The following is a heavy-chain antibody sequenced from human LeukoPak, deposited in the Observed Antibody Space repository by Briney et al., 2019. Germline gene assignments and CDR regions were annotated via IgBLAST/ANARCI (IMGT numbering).Heavy chain of an antibody. D-gene: IGHD3-16*02. Sequence: PSETLSLTCTDSGGSISSSSYYWGWIRQPPGKGLEWIGSIYYSGGTYYNPSLKSRVTISVDTSKNQFSLKLSSVTAADTAVYYCARHAVYDYVWGSYRFDYWGQGTLVTVSS. CDR3: ARHAVYDYVWGSYRFDY. CDR1: GGSISSSSYY. CDR2: IYYSGGT. J-gene: IGHJ4*02. V-gene: IGHV4-39*01.